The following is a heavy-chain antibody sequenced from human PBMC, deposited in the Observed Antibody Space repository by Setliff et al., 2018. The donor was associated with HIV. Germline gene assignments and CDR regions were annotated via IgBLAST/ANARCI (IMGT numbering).Heavy chain of an antibody. Sequence: NPSETLSLTCTVSGDSISSSYYYWGWIRQPPGKGLEWIGNIYYTGSTYYTPSLNSRVTISVDTSKNQFSLKLYSVTAADTAVYYCAGHIPSYSSSWYYFDYWGQGALVTVSS. CDR1: GDSISSSYYY. CDR2: IYYTGST. D-gene: IGHD6-13*01. CDR3: AGHIPSYSSSWYYFDY. J-gene: IGHJ4*02. V-gene: IGHV4-39*01.